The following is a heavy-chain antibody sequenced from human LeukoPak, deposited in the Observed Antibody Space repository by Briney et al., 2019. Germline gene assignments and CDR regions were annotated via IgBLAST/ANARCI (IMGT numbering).Heavy chain of an antibody. J-gene: IGHJ6*03. V-gene: IGHV4-34*01. D-gene: IGHD1-26*01. CDR3: ARGRGGSYYYYYYYMDV. CDR2: INHSGSI. CDR1: GGSFSGYY. Sequence: PSETLSLTCAVYGGSFSGYYWSWIRQPPGKGLEWIGEINHSGSINYNPSLKSRVTISVDTSKNQFSLKLSSVTAADTVVYYCARGRGGSYYYYYYYMDVWGKGTTVTVSS.